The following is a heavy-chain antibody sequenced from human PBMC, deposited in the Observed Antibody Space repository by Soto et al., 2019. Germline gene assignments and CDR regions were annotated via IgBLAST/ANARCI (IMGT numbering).Heavy chain of an antibody. J-gene: IGHJ4*02. D-gene: IGHD3-10*01. CDR1: GFPFGNYD. V-gene: IGHV3-48*02. CDR2: ISVRSSTI. CDR3: VRGNGSGSYYNSGY. Sequence: GGSLRLSCAASGFPFGNYDMNWVRQAPGKGLEWVSSISVRSSTIYYVDSVKGRFTISRDNARNSLYLQMNSLRDDDTAVYYCVRGNGSGSYYNSGYWGKGTLGTVPQ.